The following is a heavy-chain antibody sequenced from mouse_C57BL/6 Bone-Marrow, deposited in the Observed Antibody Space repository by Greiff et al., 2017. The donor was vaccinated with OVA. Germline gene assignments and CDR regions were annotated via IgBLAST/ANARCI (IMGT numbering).Heavy chain of an antibody. CDR2: IYPGDGDT. CDR3: ARSKYSKFYAMDY. CDR1: GYAFSSSW. Sequence: VQLQQSGPELVKPGASVKISCKASGYAFSSSWMNWVKQRPGKGLEWIGRIYPGDGDTNSNGKFKGKATLTADKSSSTAYMQLSSLTSEYSAVYFCARSKYSKFYAMDYWGQGTSVTVSS. J-gene: IGHJ4*01. D-gene: IGHD2-5*01. V-gene: IGHV1-82*01.